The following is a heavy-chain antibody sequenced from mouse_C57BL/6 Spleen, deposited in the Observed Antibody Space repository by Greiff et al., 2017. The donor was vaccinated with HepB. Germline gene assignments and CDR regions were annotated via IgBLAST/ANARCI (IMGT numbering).Heavy chain of an antibody. CDR2: INYDGSST. D-gene: IGHD3-1*01. Sequence: EVKLMESEGGLVQPGSSMKLSCTASGFTFSDYYMAWVRQVPEKGLEWVANINYDGSSTYYLDSLKSRFIISRDNAKNILYLQMSSLKSEDTATYYCARDREEGAMDYWGQGTSVTVSS. CDR1: GFTFSDYY. J-gene: IGHJ4*01. V-gene: IGHV5-16*01. CDR3: ARDREEGAMDY.